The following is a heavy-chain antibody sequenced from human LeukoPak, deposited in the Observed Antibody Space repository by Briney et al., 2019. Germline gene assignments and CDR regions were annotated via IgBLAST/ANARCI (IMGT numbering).Heavy chain of an antibody. J-gene: IGHJ4*02. D-gene: IGHD2-2*02. CDR2: ISSSSSYI. Sequence: PGGSLRLSCAASGFTFSSYSMNWVRQAPGKGLEWVSSISSSSSYIYYADSVKGRFTISRDNAKNSLYLQMNSLRAEDTAVYYCARTYCSSTSCYINLVDYWGQGPLVTVSS. CDR3: ARTYCSSTSCYINLVDY. CDR1: GFTFSSYS. V-gene: IGHV3-21*01.